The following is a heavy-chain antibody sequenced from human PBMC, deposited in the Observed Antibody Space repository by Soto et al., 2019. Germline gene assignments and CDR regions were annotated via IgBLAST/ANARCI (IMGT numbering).Heavy chain of an antibody. CDR1: GYTFTSYD. CDR2: MNPNSGNT. J-gene: IGHJ4*02. V-gene: IGHV1-8*01. D-gene: IGHD3-10*02. CDR3: ASYVRGPDFYLDS. Sequence: ASVKVSCKASGYTFTSYDINWVRQATGQGLEWMGWMNPNSGNTGYAQKFQGRVTISRDSSNNLLHLRMSSLRVEDTAVYYCASYVRGPDFYLDSWGQGTLVTVSS.